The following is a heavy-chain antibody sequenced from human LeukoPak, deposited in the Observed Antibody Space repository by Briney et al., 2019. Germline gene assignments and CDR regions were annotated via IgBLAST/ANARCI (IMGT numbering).Heavy chain of an antibody. CDR3: ARGRDWLRWFDP. CDR1: GGTFSSYA. Sequence: ASVKVSCKASGGTFSSYAISWVRQAPGQGLEWMGGIIPIFGTANYAQKFQGRVTITADESKSTAYVELSSLRSEDTAVYYCARGRDWLRWFDPWGQGTLVTVSS. V-gene: IGHV1-69*13. CDR2: IIPIFGTA. J-gene: IGHJ5*02. D-gene: IGHD3/OR15-3a*01.